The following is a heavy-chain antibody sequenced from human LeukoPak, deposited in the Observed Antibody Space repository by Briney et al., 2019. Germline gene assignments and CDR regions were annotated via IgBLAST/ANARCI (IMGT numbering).Heavy chain of an antibody. Sequence: ASVKVSCKASGYTFTDYYMHWVRQAPGQGLEGMGWINPNNGATTYAQKFQGRVTMTRDTSISTAYMELGRLTSDDTAMYFCLSDLTYGGISSPDCWGQGSLVTVSS. CDR2: INPNNGAT. V-gene: IGHV1-2*02. CDR3: LSDLTYGGISSPDC. J-gene: IGHJ4*02. D-gene: IGHD4/OR15-4a*01. CDR1: GYTFTDYY.